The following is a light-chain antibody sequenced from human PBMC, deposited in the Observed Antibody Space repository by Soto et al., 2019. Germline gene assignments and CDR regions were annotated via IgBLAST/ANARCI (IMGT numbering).Light chain of an antibody. CDR2: DAS. Sequence: IQLTQSPSSLSAGVGDRVTITCQASQDISNYLNWYQQKPGKAPKLLIYDASNLETGVPSRFSGSGSGTDFTFTISSLQPEDIATYYCQQYDNLPTFGGGTKVDI. CDR1: QDISNY. V-gene: IGKV1-33*01. CDR3: QQYDNLPT. J-gene: IGKJ4*01.